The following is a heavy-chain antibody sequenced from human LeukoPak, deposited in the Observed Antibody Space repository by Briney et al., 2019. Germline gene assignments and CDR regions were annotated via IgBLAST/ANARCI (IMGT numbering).Heavy chain of an antibody. D-gene: IGHD5-12*01. J-gene: IGHJ4*02. CDR2: IYTSGST. V-gene: IGHV4-61*02. CDR1: GGSISSGSYY. Sequence: PSETLSLTCTVSGGSISSGSYYWSWIRQPAGKGLEWIGRIYTSGSTNYNPSLKSRVTISVDTSKNQFSLKLSSVTAADTAVYYCARHSGDIVVREFDYWGQGTLVTVSS. CDR3: ARHSGDIVVREFDY.